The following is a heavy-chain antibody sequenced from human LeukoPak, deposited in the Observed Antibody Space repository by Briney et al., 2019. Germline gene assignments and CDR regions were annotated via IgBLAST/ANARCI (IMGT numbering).Heavy chain of an antibody. J-gene: IGHJ3*02. D-gene: IGHD4-17*01. Sequence: SETLSLTCNVSGGSISGYHWSWIRQPPGKGLEWLGYIYYSGSSNYNPSLKSRVTMSADTSKNQFSLKLSSVTAADTAVYYRARDSPTTVTNDDAFDIWGQGTMVTVSS. V-gene: IGHV4-59*12. CDR1: GGSISGYH. CDR2: IYYSGSS. CDR3: ARDSPTTVTNDDAFDI.